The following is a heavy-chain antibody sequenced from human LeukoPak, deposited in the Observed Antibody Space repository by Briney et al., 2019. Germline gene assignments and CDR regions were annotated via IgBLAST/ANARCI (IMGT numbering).Heavy chain of an antibody. Sequence: SVKVSCKASGGTFSSYTISWVRQAPGQGLEWMGRIIPILGIANYAQKFQSRVTITADKSTSTAYMELSSLRSEDTAVYYCARGGYSGYGRYYYYMDVWGKGTTVTVSS. V-gene: IGHV1-69*02. D-gene: IGHD5-12*01. CDR1: GGTFSSYT. J-gene: IGHJ6*03. CDR2: IIPILGIA. CDR3: ARGGYSGYGRYYYYMDV.